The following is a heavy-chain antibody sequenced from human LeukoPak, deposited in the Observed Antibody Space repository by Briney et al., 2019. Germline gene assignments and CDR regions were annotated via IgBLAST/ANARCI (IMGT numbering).Heavy chain of an antibody. J-gene: IGHJ3*02. CDR2: IWYDGSNK. CDR1: GFAFSNYV. CDR3: AGTSEATYYSLSSGHYLGAFDI. V-gene: IGHV3-33*01. D-gene: IGHD3-22*01. Sequence: GGSLRLSCAASGFAFSNYVMHWVRQTPGKGLEWVAVIWYDGSNKYYADSVKGRFTISRDNSKNTLYLQMNSLRAEDTAVFYCAGTSEATYYSLSSGHYLGAFDIWGQGTMVTVSS.